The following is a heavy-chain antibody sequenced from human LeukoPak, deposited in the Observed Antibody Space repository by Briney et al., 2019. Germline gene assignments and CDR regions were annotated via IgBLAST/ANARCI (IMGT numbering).Heavy chain of an antibody. CDR3: ARGGFKDSRGYYYYMDV. Sequence: SETLSLTCAVYGGSFSGYYWSWIRQPPGKGLEWIGYIYYSGSTNYNPSLKSRVTISVDTSKNQFSLKLSSVTAADTAVYYCARGGFKDSRGYYYYMDVWGKGTTVTVSS. J-gene: IGHJ6*03. V-gene: IGHV4-59*01. CDR1: GGSFSGYY. D-gene: IGHD3-22*01. CDR2: IYYSGST.